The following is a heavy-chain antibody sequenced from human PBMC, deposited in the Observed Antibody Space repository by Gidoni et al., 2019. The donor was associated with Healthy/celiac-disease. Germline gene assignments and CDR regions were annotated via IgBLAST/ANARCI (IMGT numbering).Heavy chain of an antibody. CDR3: TTVREWELLHY. Sequence: EVQLVESGGGLVKPGGSLSLSCAASGFTSSNAWMSGVRQAPGKGLEWFGRMKSKTDGGTTDDAAPVKGRFTISRDNSKNTLYLQMNSLKTEDTAVYYCTTVREWELLHYWGQGTLVTVSS. CDR2: MKSKTDGGTT. CDR1: GFTSSNAW. D-gene: IGHD1-26*01. J-gene: IGHJ4*02. V-gene: IGHV3-15*01.